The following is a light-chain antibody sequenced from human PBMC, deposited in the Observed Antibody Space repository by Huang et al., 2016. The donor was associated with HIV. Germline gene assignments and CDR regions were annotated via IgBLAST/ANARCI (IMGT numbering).Light chain of an antibody. CDR3: QQYDTFT. CDR2: GAS. J-gene: IGKJ2*01. Sequence: EIVLTQSPATLSLSAGERVSLSCRASQNIANCHLAWYQQKPGQPPRLLVFGASTRASGIPDRFTGSVSGTDFILSISGLEPDDFAVYYCQQYDTFTFGQGTKVEMK. CDR1: QNIANCH. V-gene: IGKV3-20*01.